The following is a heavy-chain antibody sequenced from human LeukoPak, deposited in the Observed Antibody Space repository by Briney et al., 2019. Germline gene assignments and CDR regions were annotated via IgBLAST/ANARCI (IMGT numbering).Heavy chain of an antibody. D-gene: IGHD1-26*01. CDR2: INTAKDDI. CDR1: GHTFTNYP. J-gene: IGHJ4*02. CDR3: ARGRGSHSLDY. V-gene: IGHV1-3*04. Sequence: ASVKVSCKASGHTFTNYPLHWVRRAPGRSLEWMWWINTAKDDIKYSQRFQDRVTITRDTSASLAYVELSSLASEDTAMYYCARGRGSHSLDYWGQGTLVTVSS.